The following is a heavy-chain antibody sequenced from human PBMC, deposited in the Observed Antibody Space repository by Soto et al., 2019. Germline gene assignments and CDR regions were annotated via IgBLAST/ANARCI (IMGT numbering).Heavy chain of an antibody. V-gene: IGHV5-51*01. Sequence: GESMKISCKGSGYSFTSYWIGWVRQMPGKGLEWMGIIYPGDSDTRYSPSFQGQVTISADKSISTAYLQWSSLKASDTAMYYCATIPCISADGGANRDYYYGRDVWRQCTTVTVSS. CDR2: IYPGDSDT. J-gene: IGHJ6*02. CDR1: GYSFTSYW. CDR3: ATIPCISADGGANRDYYYGRDV. D-gene: IGHD6-13*01.